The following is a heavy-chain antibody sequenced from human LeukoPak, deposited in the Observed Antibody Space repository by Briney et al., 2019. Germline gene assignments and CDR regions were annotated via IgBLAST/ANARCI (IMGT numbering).Heavy chain of an antibody. CDR3: ARDQNWNSGSASKYYYYYYGMDV. Sequence: ASVKVSCKASGYTFTSYAMHWVRQAPGQRLEWMGWINAGNDNTKYSQKFQGRVTITRDTSASTAYMELSSLRSEDTAVYYCARDQNWNSGSASKYYYYYYGMDVWGQGTTVTVSS. J-gene: IGHJ6*02. CDR2: INAGNDNT. CDR1: GYTFTSYA. D-gene: IGHD1-7*01. V-gene: IGHV1-3*01.